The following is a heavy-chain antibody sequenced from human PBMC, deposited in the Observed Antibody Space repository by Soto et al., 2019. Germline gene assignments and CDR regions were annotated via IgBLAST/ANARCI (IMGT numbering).Heavy chain of an antibody. CDR3: AHSIRYFDWLHRYFDY. CDR1: GFSLSTSGVG. V-gene: IGHV2-5*02. CDR2: IYWDDDK. D-gene: IGHD3-9*01. J-gene: IGHJ4*02. Sequence: QITLKESGPTLVKPTQTLTLTCTFSGFSLSTSGVGVGWIRQPPGKALEWLALIYWDDDKRYSPSLKSRLTIPKDTSKKQVVLTMTNMDPVDTATYYCAHSIRYFDWLHRYFDYWGQGTLVTVSS.